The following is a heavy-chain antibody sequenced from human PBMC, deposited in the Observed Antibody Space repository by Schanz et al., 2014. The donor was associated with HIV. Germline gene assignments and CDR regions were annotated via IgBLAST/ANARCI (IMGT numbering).Heavy chain of an antibody. CDR2: ISTGGERT. CDR3: AKPEYDSRGSSQSHFDY. D-gene: IGHD3-22*01. Sequence: EEHLLESGGDLIQPGGSLRLSCVASGFPFSNFAMSWVRQDPGRGLEWVSAISTGGERTFYADSVKGRFTISRDNSKNTLYLQMTALRTEDTAIYYCAKPEYDSRGSSQSHFDYWGQGTLVTVSS. V-gene: IGHV3-23*01. J-gene: IGHJ4*02. CDR1: GFPFSNFA.